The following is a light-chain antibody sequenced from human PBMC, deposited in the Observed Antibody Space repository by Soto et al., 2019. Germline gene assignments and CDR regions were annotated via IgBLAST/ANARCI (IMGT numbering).Light chain of an antibody. CDR2: DND. CDR3: GTWDSSLSAWV. CDR1: SSNIENND. Sequence: QSVLTQPPSVSAAPGQKVTISCSGSSSNIENNDVSWYQQLPGTAPKLLIFDNDKRPSGLPDRFSGSTSGTSATLGITGLRTGDEAEYYCGTWDSSLSAWVFGGGTKLTVL. J-gene: IGLJ3*02. V-gene: IGLV1-51*01.